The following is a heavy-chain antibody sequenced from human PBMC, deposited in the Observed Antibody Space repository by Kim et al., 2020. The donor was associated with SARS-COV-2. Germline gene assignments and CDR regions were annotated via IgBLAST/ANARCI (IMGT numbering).Heavy chain of an antibody. CDR3: ATGNEIYYFYS. D-gene: IGHD1-1*01. J-gene: IGHJ4*02. Sequence: ASVKVSCKASGYTFIGYFLHWLRQAPGHGLEWMGWINRNNGGTNYAQNFQGRVTMTRDTSINTAFIELSGLTSGDTAVYYCATGNEIYYFYSWGQGTLLT. V-gene: IGHV1-2*02. CDR2: INRNNGGT. CDR1: GYTFIGYF.